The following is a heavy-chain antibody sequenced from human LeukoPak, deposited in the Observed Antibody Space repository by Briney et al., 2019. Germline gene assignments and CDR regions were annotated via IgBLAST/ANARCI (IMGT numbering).Heavy chain of an antibody. V-gene: IGHV3-48*03. J-gene: IGHJ4*02. CDR2: ISSSGSTI. Sequence: GGSLRLSCAASGFTFSSYEMNWVRQAPGKGLEWVSYISSSGSTIYYADSVKGRFTISRDNAENSLYLQMNSLRAEDTAVYYCARVRSDVVVVAAILDYWGQGTLVTVSS. D-gene: IGHD2-15*01. CDR3: ARVRSDVVVVAAILDY. CDR1: GFTFSSYE.